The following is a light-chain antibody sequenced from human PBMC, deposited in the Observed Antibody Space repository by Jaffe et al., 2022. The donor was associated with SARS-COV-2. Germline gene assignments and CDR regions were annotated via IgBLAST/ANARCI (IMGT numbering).Light chain of an antibody. J-gene: IGKJ4*01. CDR2: AAS. CDR1: QSISSY. Sequence: DIQMTQSPSSLSASVGDRVTITCRASQSISSYFSWYQQKPGKAPKLLIYAASSLQGGVPSRFSGSGSGTDFTLTISSLQPEDFATYYCQQTHSTPFTFGGGTNVEIK. V-gene: IGKV1-39*01. CDR3: QQTHSTPFT.